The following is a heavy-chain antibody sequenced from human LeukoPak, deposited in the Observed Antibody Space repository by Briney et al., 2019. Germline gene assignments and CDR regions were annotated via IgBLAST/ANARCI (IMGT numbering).Heavy chain of an antibody. V-gene: IGHV1-46*01. CDR1: GYTFTSYY. Sequence: HWASVKVTCKASGYTFTSYYIHWLRQAPGQGPEWMGMINLIGGLTHYAPKFQGRVTMTRDTSTSTVYMELSSLGSEDTAVYYCARQQGIQYLNFDYWGQGALITVSS. D-gene: IGHD5-24*01. CDR3: ARQQGIQYLNFDY. J-gene: IGHJ4*02. CDR2: INLIGGLT.